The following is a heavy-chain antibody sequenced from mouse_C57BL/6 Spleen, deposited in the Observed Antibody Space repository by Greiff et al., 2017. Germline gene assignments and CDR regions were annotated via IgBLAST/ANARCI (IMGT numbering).Heavy chain of an antibody. CDR2: IYPGNSDT. D-gene: IGHD1-1*01. CDR3: TRDIITTVV. CDR1: GYTFTSYW. J-gene: IGHJ2*01. Sequence: VQLQQSGTVLARPGASVKMSCKTSGYTFTSYWMHWVKQRPGQGLEWIGAIYPGNSDTSYNQKFKGKAKLTAATSASTAYMGLSSLTNEDSAVYYSTRDIITTVVWGQGTTLTVAS. V-gene: IGHV1-5*01.